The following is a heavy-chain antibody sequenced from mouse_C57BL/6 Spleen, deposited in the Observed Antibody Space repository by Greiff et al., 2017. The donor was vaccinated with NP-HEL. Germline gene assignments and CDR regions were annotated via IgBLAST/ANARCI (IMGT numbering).Heavy chain of an antibody. CDR3: ARSGYYGSSYWFAY. Sequence: QVQLKQPGAELVRPGSLVKLSCKASGYTFTSYWMHWVKQRPIQGLEWIGNIDPSDSETHYNQKFKDKATLTVDKSSSTAYMQLSSLTSEDSAVYYCARSGYYGSSYWFAYWGQGTLVTVSA. V-gene: IGHV1-52*01. J-gene: IGHJ3*01. CDR2: IDPSDSET. CDR1: GYTFTSYW. D-gene: IGHD1-1*01.